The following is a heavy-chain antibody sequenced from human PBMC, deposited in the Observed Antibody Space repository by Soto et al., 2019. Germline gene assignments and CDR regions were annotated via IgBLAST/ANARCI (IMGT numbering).Heavy chain of an antibody. CDR2: TSNDGKKT. D-gene: IGHD3-9*01. CDR3: AKAGEVFGLVIFAYLDS. Sequence: QVQLVESGGGVVQPGRSLRLSCEVSGFSLSSYAIHWVRQAPGKGLEWVAVTSNDGKKTSYADSLKGRFTVSRDNSKNTVFLQMNSLRSEDTAVYFCAKAGEVFGLVIFAYLDSWGQGTLVTVSS. J-gene: IGHJ4*02. CDR1: GFSLSSYA. V-gene: IGHV3-30*18.